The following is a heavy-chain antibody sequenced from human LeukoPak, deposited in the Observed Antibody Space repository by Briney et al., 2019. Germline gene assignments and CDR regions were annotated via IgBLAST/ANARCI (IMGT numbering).Heavy chain of an antibody. CDR3: ARRSEVWLYNWFDP. V-gene: IGHV4-34*01. D-gene: IGHD3-10*01. CDR1: GGSFSGYY. J-gene: IGHJ5*02. Sequence: SSETLSLTCAVYGGSFSGYYWSWIRQPPGKGLEWIGEINHSGSTNYNPSLKSRVTISVDTSKNQFSLKLSSVTAADTAVYYCARRSEVWLYNWFDPWGQGTLVTVSS. CDR2: INHSGST.